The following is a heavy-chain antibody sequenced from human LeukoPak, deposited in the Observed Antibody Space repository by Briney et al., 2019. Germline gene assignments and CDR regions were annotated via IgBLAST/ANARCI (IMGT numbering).Heavy chain of an antibody. CDR3: ARETGDWLFKHDAFDV. CDR1: GGSISSYY. V-gene: IGHV4-59*01. J-gene: IGHJ3*01. Sequence: PSGTLSLTCTVSGGSISSYYWSWIRQPPGMGLEWIGYIYYSGNTNYNPALKSRITISVDTSKNQVSLKLTSVTAADTAVYYCARETGDWLFKHDAFDVWGQGALVTVSS. D-gene: IGHD3-9*01. CDR2: IYYSGNT.